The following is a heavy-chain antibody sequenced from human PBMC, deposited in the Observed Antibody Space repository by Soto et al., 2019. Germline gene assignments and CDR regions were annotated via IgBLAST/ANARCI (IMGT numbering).Heavy chain of an antibody. CDR1: GYSISSGYY. J-gene: IGHJ4*02. CDR3: ARLMGTSFDL. Sequence: LSLTCAVSGYSISSGYYWGWIRQPPGKGLEWVGRARNKANDYTTAYAASVKGRFTISRDDSKNSLSLQMNSLKTEDTAVYFCARLMGTSFDLWGQGTLVTVSS. CDR2: ARNKANDYTT. D-gene: IGHD2-8*01. V-gene: IGHV3-72*01.